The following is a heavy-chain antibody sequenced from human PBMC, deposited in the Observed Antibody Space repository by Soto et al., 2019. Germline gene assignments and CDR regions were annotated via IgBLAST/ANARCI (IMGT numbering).Heavy chain of an antibody. CDR1: GYTFSNYC. CDR2: INPSGGAA. Sequence: QVHLVQSGAEVRKPGASVRISCKASGYTFSNYCIHWVRQAPGQGLEWMGVINPSGGAATYAQKFQGRLIMTRDTSTTTVYMELHILRSEDTAVYYCARGGYSGYIIDAFDIWGQGTMVTVSS. J-gene: IGHJ3*02. V-gene: IGHV1-46*03. CDR3: ARGGYSGYIIDAFDI. D-gene: IGHD5-12*01.